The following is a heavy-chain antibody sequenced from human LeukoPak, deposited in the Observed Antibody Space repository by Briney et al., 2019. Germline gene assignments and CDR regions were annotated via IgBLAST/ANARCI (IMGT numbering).Heavy chain of an antibody. CDR2: ISSSGSTI. V-gene: IGHV3-48*03. CDR3: XXXXXXXXSGYYYYSDY. Sequence: PGGSLRLSCAASGFTFSSYEMNWVRQAPGKGLEWVSYISSSGSTIYYADSVKGRFTISRDNAKNSLYLQMNSLRAADTAVYYCXXXXXXXXSGYYYYSDYWGQGTLVTVSS. J-gene: IGHJ4*02. D-gene: IGHD3-22*01. CDR1: GFTFSSYE.